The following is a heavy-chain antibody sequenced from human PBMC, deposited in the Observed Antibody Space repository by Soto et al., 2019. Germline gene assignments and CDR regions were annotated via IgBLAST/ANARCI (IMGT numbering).Heavy chain of an antibody. V-gene: IGHV3-15*07. CDR2: IKSKADGETT. D-gene: IGHD3-3*01. J-gene: IGHJ4*02. CDR1: GFSFNNVW. Sequence: EVQLLESGGGLVKPGGSLGLSCGASGFSFNNVWMHWVRQAPGRGLEWVGRIKSKADGETTDYAEPVKGRFSVSRDDSKNTVYPQMNSLKTEDTVVYYCNAYYDLVSGHTPLWGQGTLVTVSS. CDR3: NAYYDLVSGHTPL.